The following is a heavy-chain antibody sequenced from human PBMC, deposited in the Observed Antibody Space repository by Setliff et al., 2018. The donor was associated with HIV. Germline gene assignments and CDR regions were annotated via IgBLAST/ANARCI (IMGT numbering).Heavy chain of an antibody. D-gene: IGHD3-22*01. J-gene: IGHJ2*01. CDR1: GGSFSIYY. Sequence: SETLSLTCAVSGGSFSIYYWSWIRQPPGKGPEWIGEISHSGSTNYNPSLKSRVTISLDTSKNQFSLNLKSVTAADTAVYYCARRTYYDSAGYWDYWYFDLWGRGTLVTVSS. CDR3: ARRTYYDSAGYWDYWYFDL. V-gene: IGHV4-34*01. CDR2: ISHSGST.